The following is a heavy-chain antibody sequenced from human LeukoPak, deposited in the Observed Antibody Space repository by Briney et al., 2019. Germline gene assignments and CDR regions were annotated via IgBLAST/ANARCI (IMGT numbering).Heavy chain of an antibody. V-gene: IGHV3-21*01. CDR1: GFTFSSYS. CDR2: ISSSSSYI. J-gene: IGHJ3*02. D-gene: IGHD2-2*01. Sequence: GGSLRLSCAASGFTFSSYSMNWVRQAPGKGLEWVSSISSSSSYIYYADSVKGRFTISRGNAKNSLYLQMNSLRAEDTAVYYCAIYCSSTSCYDAFDIWGQGTMVTVSS. CDR3: AIYCSSTSCYDAFDI.